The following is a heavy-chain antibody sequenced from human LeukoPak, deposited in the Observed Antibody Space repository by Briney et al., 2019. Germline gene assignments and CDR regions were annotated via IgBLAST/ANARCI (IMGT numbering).Heavy chain of an antibody. V-gene: IGHV4-39*01. CDR3: ARGDIVVVPAAIFV. J-gene: IGHJ3*01. CDR1: GASISSSSYY. CDR2: IHYSGST. Sequence: PSETLSLTCTVSGASISSSSYYWGWIRQPPGKGPEWIGSIHYSGSTYYNPSLTSRVTISVDTSKNQFFLKLNSVTAADTAVYYCARGDIVVVPAAIFVWGQGTMVTVSS. D-gene: IGHD2-2*01.